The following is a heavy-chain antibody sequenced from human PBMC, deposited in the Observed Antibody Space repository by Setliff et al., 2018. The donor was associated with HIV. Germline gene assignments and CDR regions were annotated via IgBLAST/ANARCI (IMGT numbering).Heavy chain of an antibody. CDR2: FDPEDAET. D-gene: IGHD2-8*01. Sequence: ASVKVSCKSSAGSYSIFAINWVRQAPGQGLEWMGGFDPEDAETIYAQRFQGRVTMTEDTSTDTAYMELSSLSSEDTAVYYCATEMMYAQGSFDYWGQGTLVTVSS. J-gene: IGHJ4*02. CDR1: AGSYSIFA. V-gene: IGHV1-24*01. CDR3: ATEMMYAQGSFDY.